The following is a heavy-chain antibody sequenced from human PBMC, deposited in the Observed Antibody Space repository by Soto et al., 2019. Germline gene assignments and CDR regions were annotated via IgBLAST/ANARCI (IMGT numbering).Heavy chain of an antibody. CDR3: VRTSLGVAAATRDDY. Sequence: EVQLVESGGGLVQPGGSLRLSCAASGFTFSSYWTHWVRQAPGKRLVWVSRINSDGSSTSYADSVKGRFTISRDNAKNTLYLHMHRLRAEDTAVYYCVRTSLGVAAATRDDYWGQGPLVTVSS. J-gene: IGHJ4*02. CDR2: INSDGSST. CDR1: GFTFSSYW. D-gene: IGHD2-15*01. V-gene: IGHV3-74*01.